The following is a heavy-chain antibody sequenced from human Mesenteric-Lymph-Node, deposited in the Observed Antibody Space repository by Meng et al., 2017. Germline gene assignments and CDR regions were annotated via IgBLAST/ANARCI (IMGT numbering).Heavy chain of an antibody. J-gene: IGHJ4*02. CDR1: GFTFSSYS. V-gene: IGHV3-21*01. CDR2: ISSSSSYI. CDR3: ARDFGYSSSDY. D-gene: IGHD6-13*01. Sequence: GESLKISCAASGFTFSSYSMNWVRQAPGKGLEWVSSISSSSSYIYYADSVKGRFTISRDNAKNSLYLQMNSLRAEDTAVYYCARDFGYSSSDYWGQGKLVNGAS.